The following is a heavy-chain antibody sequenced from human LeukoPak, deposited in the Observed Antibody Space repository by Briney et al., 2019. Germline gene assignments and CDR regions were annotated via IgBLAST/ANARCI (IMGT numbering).Heavy chain of an antibody. CDR2: ISAYNGNT. V-gene: IGHV1-18*01. CDR1: GYTFTNYG. CDR3: ARGGHRRYYYTSGSAFDP. J-gene: IGHJ5*02. Sequence: ASVKVSCKASGYTFTNYGISWVRQAPGQGLEWMGWISAYNGNTHYPQNLQGRVTMTTDTSTSTAYMELKSLRSDDTAVYYCARGGHRRYYYTSGSAFDPWGQGTLVTVSS. D-gene: IGHD3-10*01.